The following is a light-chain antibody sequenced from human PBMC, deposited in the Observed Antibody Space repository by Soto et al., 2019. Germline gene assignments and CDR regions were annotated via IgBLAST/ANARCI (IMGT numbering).Light chain of an antibody. CDR3: QKYNSAPLT. CDR2: AAS. V-gene: IGKV1-27*01. J-gene: IGKJ4*01. Sequence: DIQMTQSPSSLSASVGDRVTITCRASQGISDYLAWYQQRPGRVPKLLIYAASILQSGVPSRFSGSGSGTDFTLTISSLQPDDVATYFCQKYNSAPLTFGGGTKVEIK. CDR1: QGISDY.